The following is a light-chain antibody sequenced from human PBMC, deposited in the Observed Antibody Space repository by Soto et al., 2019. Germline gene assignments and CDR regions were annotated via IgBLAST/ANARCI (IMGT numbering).Light chain of an antibody. J-gene: IGLJ2*01. CDR1: NIGSKA. Sequence: SYELTQPPSVSVAPGQTARMTCGGNNIGSKAVHWYQQKPGQAPVLVVYDDTDRPSWIPERFSGSNSGNTATLTISRVEAGDEADDYCQVWDSSSDHVVFGGGTKVTVL. CDR3: QVWDSSSDHVV. V-gene: IGLV3-21*02. CDR2: DDT.